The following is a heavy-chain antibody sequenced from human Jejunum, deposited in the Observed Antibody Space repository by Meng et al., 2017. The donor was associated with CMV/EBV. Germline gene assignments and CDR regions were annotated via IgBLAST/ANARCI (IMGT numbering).Heavy chain of an antibody. CDR2: IYHSGST. J-gene: IGHJ4*02. Sequence: QGHSQGPGHGLVSPPGTLSLTCAGSGGSLSSRNWWSWVRQPPGKGLEWIGEIYHSGSTNYNPSLKSRVTISVDESKNQFSLRLSSVTAADTAVYYCARVGAYCGGDCYHPRWGQGTLVTVSS. CDR1: GGSLSSRNW. D-gene: IGHD2-21*02. CDR3: ARVGAYCGGDCYHPR. V-gene: IGHV4-4*03.